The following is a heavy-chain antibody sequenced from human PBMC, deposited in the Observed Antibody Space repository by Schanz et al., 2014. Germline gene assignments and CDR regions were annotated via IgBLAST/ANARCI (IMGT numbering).Heavy chain of an antibody. D-gene: IGHD3-22*01. Sequence: MQVVESGGGSVQPGGSLRVSCAASGFTFSNYWMSWVRQAPGKGLEWVAVIWFDGNNKFYADSVKGRFTISRDNSKNTLYLQMNSLRTEDTAVYFCAKSYDTSGYSGFDYWGQGTLVTVSS. CDR1: GFTFSNYW. CDR2: IWFDGNNK. J-gene: IGHJ4*02. V-gene: IGHV3-30*02. CDR3: AKSYDTSGYSGFDY.